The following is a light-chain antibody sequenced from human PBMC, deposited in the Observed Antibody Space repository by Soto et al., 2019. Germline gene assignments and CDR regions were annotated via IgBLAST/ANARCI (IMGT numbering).Light chain of an antibody. CDR1: NSNIGTYT. Sequence: QSVLTQPPSASGTPGQRVIISCSGSNSNIGTYTVNWYQQLPGTAPKLLIYTDYQRPSWVPDRFSGSKSGTSASLAISGLQSEDEADYYCASWDDSLSGGVFGGGTKVTVL. V-gene: IGLV1-44*01. CDR3: ASWDDSLSGGV. J-gene: IGLJ3*02. CDR2: TDY.